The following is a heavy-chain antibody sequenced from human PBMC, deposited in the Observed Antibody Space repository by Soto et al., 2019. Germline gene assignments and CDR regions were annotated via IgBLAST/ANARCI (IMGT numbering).Heavy chain of an antibody. CDR3: ATQEVGGSYVYTFDP. CDR2: IYYSGST. CDR1: GGSITSSSYY. J-gene: IGHJ5*02. Sequence: SETLSLTCTVSGGSITSSSYYWGWIRQPPGKGLEWIGGIYYSGSTYYNPSLKSRVTISVDTSKNQFSLKLSSVTAADTAVYYCATQEVGGSYVYTFDPWGQGTLVTVSS. D-gene: IGHD1-26*01. V-gene: IGHV4-39*01.